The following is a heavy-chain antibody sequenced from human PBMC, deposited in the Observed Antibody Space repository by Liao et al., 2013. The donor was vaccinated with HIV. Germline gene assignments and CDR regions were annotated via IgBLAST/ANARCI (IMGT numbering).Heavy chain of an antibody. D-gene: IGHD3-22*01. Sequence: QVQLQESGPGLVKPSQTLSLTCNVSGGSISSGDYYWSWIRQPAGKGLEWIGRIYTSGSTSYSAFLKRRVAISLDSSKNQCSLKLTSVTAADTAVYYCARASHYFDSSHFDYWARNPGHRLL. CDR3: ARASHYFDSSHFDY. V-gene: IGHV4-61*02. CDR1: GGSISSGDYY. J-gene: IGHJ4*01. CDR2: IYTSGST.